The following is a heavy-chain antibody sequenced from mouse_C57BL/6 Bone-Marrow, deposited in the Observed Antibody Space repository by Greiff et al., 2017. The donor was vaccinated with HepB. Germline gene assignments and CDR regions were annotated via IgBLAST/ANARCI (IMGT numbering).Heavy chain of an antibody. CDR2: IDPSDSST. J-gene: IGHJ3*01. CDR3: AREGVYGSPFAY. Sequence: VQLQQPGAELVKPGASVKLSCKASGYTFTSYWMQWVKQRPGQGLEWIGEIDPSDSSTNYNQKFKGKATLTVDTSSSTAYMQLSSLTSEDSAVYYCAREGVYGSPFAYWGQGTLVTVSA. V-gene: IGHV1-50*01. CDR1: GYTFTSYW. D-gene: IGHD1-1*01.